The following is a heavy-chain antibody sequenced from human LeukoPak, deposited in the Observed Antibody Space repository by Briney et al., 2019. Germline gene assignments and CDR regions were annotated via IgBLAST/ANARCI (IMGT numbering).Heavy chain of an antibody. V-gene: IGHV4-59*01. CDR1: GGSISPYF. J-gene: IGHJ4*02. Sequence: SETLSLTCTVSGGSISPYFWSWIRQPPGKGLEWIGYISYSGSTNYNPSLKSRVTISVDTSKNQFSMKLISVTAADTAVYYCARLDYVWGSYRFSDYWGQGTLVTVSS. CDR2: ISYSGST. CDR3: ARLDYVWGSYRFSDY. D-gene: IGHD3-16*02.